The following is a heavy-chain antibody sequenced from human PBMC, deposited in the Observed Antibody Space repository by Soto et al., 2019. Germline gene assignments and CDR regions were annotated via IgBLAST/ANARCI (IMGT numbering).Heavy chain of an antibody. D-gene: IGHD3-3*01. CDR3: ARSHAYYDFWSGYPNYYMDV. J-gene: IGHJ6*03. CDR2: INPSGGST. CDR1: GYTFTSYY. V-gene: IGHV1-46*03. Sequence: ASVKVSCKASGYTFTSYYMHWVRQAPGQGLEWMGIINPSGGSTSYAQKFQGRVTMTRDTSTSTVYMELSSLRSEDTAVYYCARSHAYYDFWSGYPNYYMDVWGKGTTVTVSS.